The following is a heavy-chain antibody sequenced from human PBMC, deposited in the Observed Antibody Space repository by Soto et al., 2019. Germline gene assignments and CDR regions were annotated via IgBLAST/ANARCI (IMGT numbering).Heavy chain of an antibody. CDR2: ISSGGEYT. V-gene: IGHV3-21*06. CDR3: ARDFKESQYYYYCMDV. D-gene: IGHD3-10*01. Sequence: EVQLVESGGGLVKPGGSLRLSCVVSGFTFSSYSMNWVRQAPGKGLEGVSSISSGGEYTYYADSVKGRFTFSRDNAKNSVYLQMNSLTAEDTALYYCARDFKESQYYYYCMDVWGKGTPVTVSS. J-gene: IGHJ6*03. CDR1: GFTFSSYS.